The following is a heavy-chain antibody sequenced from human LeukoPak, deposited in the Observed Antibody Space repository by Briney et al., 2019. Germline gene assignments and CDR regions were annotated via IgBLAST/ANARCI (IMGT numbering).Heavy chain of an antibody. D-gene: IGHD3-3*01. J-gene: IGHJ4*02. CDR2: ISASGGST. CDR3: AKVGRADDYYFDY. V-gene: IGHV3-23*01. CDR1: GFTFSTPA. Sequence: GGSLRLSCAASGFTFSTPAMSWVRQAPGKGLEWVSGISASGGSTYYADSVKGRFTISRDNSKNTLYLQINILRAEDTAVYYCAKVGRADDYYFDYWGQGTLVTVSS.